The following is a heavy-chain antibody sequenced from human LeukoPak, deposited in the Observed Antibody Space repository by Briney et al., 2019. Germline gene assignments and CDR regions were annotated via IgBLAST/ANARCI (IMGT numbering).Heavy chain of an antibody. D-gene: IGHD3-22*01. J-gene: IGHJ4*02. V-gene: IGHV6-1*01. CDR1: GDSVSSNSAA. CDR2: TYYRSKWYN. Sequence: SQTLSLTCAISGDSVSSNSAAWNWIRQSPSRGLEWLGRTYYRSKWYNDYAVSVKSRITINPDTSKNQFSLQLNSVTPEDTAVYYCARAGAYYYDSSGYPNYFDYWGQGTLVTVSS. CDR3: ARAGAYYYDSSGYPNYFDY.